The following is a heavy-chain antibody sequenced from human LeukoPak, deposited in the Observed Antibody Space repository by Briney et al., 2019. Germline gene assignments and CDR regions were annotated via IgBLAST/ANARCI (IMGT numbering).Heavy chain of an antibody. CDR1: GFTFSSYW. D-gene: IGHD3-10*01. CDR2: IKQDGSQS. V-gene: IGHV3-7*05. J-gene: IGHJ4*02. Sequence: GGALRLSCAASGFTFSSYWMSWVRQAPGKGLEWVANIKQDGSQSNYVDSVKDRFTISRDNAKNSLYLQMNSLRADDTAVYYCARELSWSGRDYWGQGTLVTVSS. CDR3: ARELSWSGRDY.